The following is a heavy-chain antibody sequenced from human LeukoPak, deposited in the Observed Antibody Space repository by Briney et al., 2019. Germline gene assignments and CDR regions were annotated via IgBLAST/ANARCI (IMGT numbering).Heavy chain of an antibody. CDR3: ANPQSRGYDYLDY. J-gene: IGHJ4*02. CDR1: GFIFRNYG. CDR2: ISIDGTEK. D-gene: IGHD5-12*01. V-gene: IGHV3-30*18. Sequence: GGSLRLSCAASGFIFRNYGMHWARQAPGKGLEWVAVISIDGTEKYYADSVKGRFTISRDNSKNTLYLQMNSLRGDDTAVYYRANPQSRGYDYLDYWGQGTLVTVSS.